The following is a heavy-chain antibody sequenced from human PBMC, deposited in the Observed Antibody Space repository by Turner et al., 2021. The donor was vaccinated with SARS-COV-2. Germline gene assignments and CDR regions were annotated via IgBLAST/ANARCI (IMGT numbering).Heavy chain of an antibody. D-gene: IGHD6-19*01. CDR1: GYLLTELS. CDR3: ATGVAVAGTPSDYYYYYGMDV. J-gene: IGHJ6*02. Sequence: QVQLVQSGAEVKKPGASVKVHCKVSGYLLTELSMHWVRQAPGKGLEWMGGFDPEDGETIYAQNFQGRVTMTEDTSTDTAYMELSSLRSEDTAVYYCATGVAVAGTPSDYYYYYGMDVWGQGTTVTVSS. CDR2: FDPEDGET. V-gene: IGHV1-24*01.